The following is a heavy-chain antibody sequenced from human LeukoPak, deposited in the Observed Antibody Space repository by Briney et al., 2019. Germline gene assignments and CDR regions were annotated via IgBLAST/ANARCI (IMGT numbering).Heavy chain of an antibody. V-gene: IGHV3-23*01. CDR1: GFTFSSYA. D-gene: IGHD1-26*01. J-gene: IGHJ4*02. CDR3: ARTLSELRAVLDY. CDR2: ISGSGGST. Sequence: PGRSLRLSCAASGFTFSSYAMSWVRQAPGKGLEWVSAISGSGGSTYYADSVKGRFTISRDNSKNTLYLQMNSLRAEDTAVYYCARTLSELRAVLDYWGQGTLVTVSS.